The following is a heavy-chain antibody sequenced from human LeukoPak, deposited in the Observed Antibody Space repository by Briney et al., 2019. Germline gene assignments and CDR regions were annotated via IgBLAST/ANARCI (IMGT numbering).Heavy chain of an antibody. D-gene: IGHD6-13*01. CDR1: GFPFSNHA. V-gene: IGHV3-23*01. Sequence: GGSLRLSCAASGFPFSNHAMSWVRQAPGKGLEWVSAISGSGGSTYYADSVKGRFTISRDNSKNTLYLQMNSLRAEDTVVYYCAKSQQLVYVHWGQGTLVTVSS. CDR2: ISGSGGST. CDR3: AKSQQLVYVH. J-gene: IGHJ4*02.